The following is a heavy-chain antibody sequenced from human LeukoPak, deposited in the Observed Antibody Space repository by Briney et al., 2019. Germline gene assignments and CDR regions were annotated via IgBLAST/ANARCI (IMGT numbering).Heavy chain of an antibody. CDR1: GYTFTGYY. CDR3: ARGSVEDIVVVTATLDY. D-gene: IGHD2-21*02. Sequence: ASVKVSCKASGYTFTGYYMHWVRQAPGQGLEWMGRINPNSGGTNYAQKFQGRVNMTRDTSLSTAYMELSRLRSDDTAVYYCARGSVEDIVVVTATLDYWGQGTLVTVSS. V-gene: IGHV1-2*06. CDR2: INPNSGGT. J-gene: IGHJ4*02.